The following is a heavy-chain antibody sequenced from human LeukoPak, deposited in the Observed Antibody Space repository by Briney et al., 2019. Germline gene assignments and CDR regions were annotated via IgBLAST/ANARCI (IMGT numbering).Heavy chain of an antibody. CDR3: AMEGRASSGNY. D-gene: IGHD6-19*01. CDR2: IIPIFGTA. Sequence: ASVKVSCKASGYTFTKYGVSWVRQAPGQGLEWMGGIIPIFGTANYAQKFQGRVTITADESTSTAYMELSSLRSEDTAVYYCAMEGRASSGNYWGPGNLVTVSS. V-gene: IGHV1-69*13. CDR1: GYTFTKYG. J-gene: IGHJ4*02.